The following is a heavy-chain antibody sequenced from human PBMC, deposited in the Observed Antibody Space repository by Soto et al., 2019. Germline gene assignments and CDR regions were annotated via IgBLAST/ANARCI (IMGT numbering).Heavy chain of an antibody. CDR1: GGSINTYY. CDR3: SRGPGGFGEVSLDY. D-gene: IGHD3-10*01. CDR2: IYSGGST. Sequence: QVQLQEWGPGLVKPSETLSLPCTVSGGSINTYYWSWIRQAAGKGLEWIGRIYSGGSTNYNPSLMGRVSVSVDMSKNQFYLKLSAVIAADRAVDYCSRGPGGFGEVSLDYWGHGTLVTVSS. J-gene: IGHJ4*01. V-gene: IGHV4-4*07.